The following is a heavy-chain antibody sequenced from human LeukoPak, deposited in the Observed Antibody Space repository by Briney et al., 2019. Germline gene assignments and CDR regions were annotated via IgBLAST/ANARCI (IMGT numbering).Heavy chain of an antibody. J-gene: IGHJ4*02. V-gene: IGHV3-7*01. CDR1: GFTFSSYW. Sequence: QSGGSLRLSCAASGFTFSSYWMSWVRQAPGKGLEWVANIKQDGSEKYYVDSVKGRFTISRDNAKNSLYLQMNSLRAEDTAVYYCAREVGEDLSYFDYWGQGTLVTVSS. CDR2: IKQDGSEK. D-gene: IGHD3-10*01. CDR3: AREVGEDLSYFDY.